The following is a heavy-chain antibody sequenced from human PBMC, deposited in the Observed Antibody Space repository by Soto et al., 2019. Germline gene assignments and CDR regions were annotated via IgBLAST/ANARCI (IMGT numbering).Heavy chain of an antibody. J-gene: IGHJ3*02. V-gene: IGHV3-30-3*01. CDR1: GFTFSSYA. Sequence: QVQLVESGGGVVQPGRSLRLSCAASGFTFSSYAMHWVRQAPGKGLEWVAVISYDGSNKYYADSVKGRFTISRDNSKNTRYLQMNSLRAEDTAVYYCARGDHVDTAMPTPSAFDIWGQGTMVTVSS. CDR3: ARGDHVDTAMPTPSAFDI. D-gene: IGHD5-18*01. CDR2: ISYDGSNK.